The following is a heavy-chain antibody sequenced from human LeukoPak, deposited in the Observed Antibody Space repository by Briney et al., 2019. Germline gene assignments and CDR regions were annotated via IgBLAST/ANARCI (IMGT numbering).Heavy chain of an antibody. V-gene: IGHV1-46*01. CDR3: ARDNSVGDIAWWFDP. CDR2: IKPSGSST. J-gene: IGHJ5*02. D-gene: IGHD3-16*02. Sequence: ASVKVSCKASGAGFPSHYLHWLGQAPGQGLEWLGLIKPSGSSTLYAQKFQGRVTMTRDMSTTTDYMELSSLRSEDTAVYYCARDNSVGDIAWWFDPWGQGTLVTVSS. CDR1: GAGFPSHY.